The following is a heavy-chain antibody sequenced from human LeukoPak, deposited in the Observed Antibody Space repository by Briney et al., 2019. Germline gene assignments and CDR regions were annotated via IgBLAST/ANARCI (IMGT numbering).Heavy chain of an antibody. V-gene: IGHV3-66*01. Sequence: PGGSLRLSCAASGYDVSINYMSWVRQVPRKGLEWVSVMYSGGDTDYADAVRGRFTISRDKSKNILYLHISSLRAEDTAVYYCATIAPAGISTVYWGRGTLVIVSS. D-gene: IGHD6-13*01. J-gene: IGHJ4*02. CDR2: MYSGGDT. CDR3: ATIAPAGISTVY. CDR1: GYDVSINY.